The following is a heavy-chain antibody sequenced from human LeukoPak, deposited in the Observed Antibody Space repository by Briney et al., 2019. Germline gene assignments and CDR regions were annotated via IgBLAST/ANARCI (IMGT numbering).Heavy chain of an antibody. J-gene: IGHJ4*02. D-gene: IGHD3-16*02. V-gene: IGHV4-59*12. CDR1: GGSINSYY. CDR3: ARRGPPLVGELSPFDY. CDR2: IHYSGST. Sequence: SETLSLTCTVSGGSINSYYWSWIRQPPGKGLQWIGCIHYSGSTNYNPSLKSRVTISVDTSKNQFSLKLSSVTAADTAVYYCARRGPPLVGELSPFDYWGQGTLVTVSS.